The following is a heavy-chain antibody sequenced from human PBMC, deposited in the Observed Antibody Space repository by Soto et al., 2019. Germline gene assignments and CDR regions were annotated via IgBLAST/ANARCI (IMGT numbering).Heavy chain of an antibody. CDR3: ARETGTSAFDI. CDR1: GGSISSGGYY. V-gene: IGHV4-31*02. J-gene: IGHJ3*02. D-gene: IGHD3-10*01. Sequence: LCGGSISSGGYYWSWIRQHPGKGLEWIGYIYYSGSTYYNPSLKSRVTISVDTSKNQFSLKLSSVTAADTAVYYCARETGTSAFDIWGQGTMVTVSS. CDR2: IYYSGST.